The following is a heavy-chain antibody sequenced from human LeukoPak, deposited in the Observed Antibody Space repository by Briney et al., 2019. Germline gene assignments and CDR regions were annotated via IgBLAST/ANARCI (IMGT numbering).Heavy chain of an antibody. J-gene: IGHJ6*02. CDR1: GYTFTSYG. D-gene: IGHD3-22*01. V-gene: IGHV1-18*01. CDR3: ARDIPLYDSSGYYYYYGMDV. Sequence: ASVKVSCKASGYTFTSYGISWVRQAPGQGLEWMGWINAYNGNTNYAQKLQGRVTMTTDTSTSTAYMELRSLRSDDTAVYYCARDIPLYDSSGYYYYYGMDVWGQGTTVTVSS. CDR2: INAYNGNT.